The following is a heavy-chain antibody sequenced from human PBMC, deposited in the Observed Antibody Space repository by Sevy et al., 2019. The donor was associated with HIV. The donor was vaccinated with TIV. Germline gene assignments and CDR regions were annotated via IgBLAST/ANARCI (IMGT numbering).Heavy chain of an antibody. D-gene: IGHD6-13*01. Sequence: ASVKVSCKASGYTFTSYDINWVRQATGQGLEWMGWMNPNSGNTGYAQKFQGRVTMTRNTSISTAYMELSSLRSVDTAVYDCARTEPGIAAYGMDVWGQGTTVTVSS. V-gene: IGHV1-8*01. CDR1: GYTFTSYD. CDR2: MNPNSGNT. J-gene: IGHJ6*02. CDR3: ARTEPGIAAYGMDV.